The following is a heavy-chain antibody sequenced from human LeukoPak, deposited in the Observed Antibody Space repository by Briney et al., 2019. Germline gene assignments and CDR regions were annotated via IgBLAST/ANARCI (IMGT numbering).Heavy chain of an antibody. CDR1: GYSFTSYW. J-gene: IGHJ4*02. CDR2: IYPDDSDT. CDR3: ARQRRSSGWPNDY. D-gene: IGHD6-19*01. Sequence: GESLKISCKGSGYSFTSYWIAWVRQMPGKGLEWMGIIYPDDSDTRYSPCFQGQVTITADKSISTAYLQWSSLKASDNAMYYCARQRRSSGWPNDYWGQGTLVTVSS. V-gene: IGHV5-51*01.